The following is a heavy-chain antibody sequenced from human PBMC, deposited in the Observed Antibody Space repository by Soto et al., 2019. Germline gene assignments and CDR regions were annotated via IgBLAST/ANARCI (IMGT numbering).Heavy chain of an antibody. V-gene: IGHV3-74*01. CDR3: GRGASGSYRLDY. CDR1: GFTFSSYW. CDR2: INSDGSIT. Sequence: EVQLVESGGGLVQPGGSLSLSCAASGFTFSSYWMHWVRQAPGKGLVWVSRINSDGSITNYADSVKGQFPITRDNAKNTLYSQMNSRRAEDTAVYYCGRGASGSYRLDYWGQGTLVTVSS. D-gene: IGHD3-10*01. J-gene: IGHJ4*02.